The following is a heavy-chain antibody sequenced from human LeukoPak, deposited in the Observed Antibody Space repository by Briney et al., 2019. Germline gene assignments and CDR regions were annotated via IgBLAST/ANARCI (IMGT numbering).Heavy chain of an antibody. Sequence: SGTLSLTCAVYGGSFSGYYWSWIRQPPGKGLEWIGEINHSGSTNYNPSLKSRVTISVDTSKNQFSLKLSSVTAADTAVYYCARGDPQNIVVVVAATSSSWFDPWGQGTLVTVSS. CDR3: ARGDPQNIVVVVAATSSSWFDP. J-gene: IGHJ5*02. CDR2: INHSGST. V-gene: IGHV4-34*01. D-gene: IGHD2-15*01. CDR1: GGSFSGYY.